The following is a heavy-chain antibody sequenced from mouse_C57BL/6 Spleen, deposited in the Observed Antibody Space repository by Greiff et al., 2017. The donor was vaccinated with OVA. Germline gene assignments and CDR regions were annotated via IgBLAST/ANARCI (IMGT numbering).Heavy chain of an antibody. CDR2: INPSNGGT. J-gene: IGHJ2*01. CDR3: ARSKGGTYYFDY. V-gene: IGHV1-53*01. CDR1: GYTFTSYW. Sequence: QVQLKQPGAELVRPGTSVKLSCKASGYTFTSYWMHWVKQRPGQGLEWIGNINPSNGGTNYNEKFKSKATLTVDKSSSTAYMQLSSLTSEDSAVYYCARSKGGTYYFDYWGQGTTLTVSS. D-gene: IGHD4-1*01.